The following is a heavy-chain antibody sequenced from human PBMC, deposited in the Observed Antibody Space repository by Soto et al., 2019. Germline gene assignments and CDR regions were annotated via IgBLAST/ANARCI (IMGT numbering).Heavy chain of an antibody. CDR1: GGSVSTGNYY. CDR2: VYYTGST. V-gene: IGHV4-39*01. CDR3: ARHPEAYGSASRCHGSRYCDS. D-gene: IGHD2-2*01. J-gene: IGHJ4*02. Sequence: QLQLQESGPGLVKSSETLSLTCTVSGGSVSTGNYYWGWIRQPPGKGLEWIGTVYYTGSTYCHPSLRSRVVISGDTYNNQFSLRLSSVAAAERAVYFCARHPEAYGSASRCHGSRYCDSSGQRTLMTVYS.